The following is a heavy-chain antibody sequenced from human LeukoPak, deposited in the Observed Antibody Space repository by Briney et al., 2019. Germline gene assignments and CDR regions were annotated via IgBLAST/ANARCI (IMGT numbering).Heavy chain of an antibody. CDR1: GYTFTGYY. J-gene: IGHJ4*02. D-gene: IGHD6-19*01. V-gene: IGHV1-2*06. Sequence: ASVKVSCKASGYTFTGYYIHWVRQAPGQGLEWMGRINPHTGGTSYTQKFQGRVTMTRDTSISTAYMELSGLRSDDTAVYYCAREQSITVAGTDYWGQGTLVTVS. CDR2: INPHTGGT. CDR3: AREQSITVAGTDY.